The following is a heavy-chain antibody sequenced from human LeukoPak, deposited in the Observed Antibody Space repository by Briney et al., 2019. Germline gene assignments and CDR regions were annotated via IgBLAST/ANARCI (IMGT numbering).Heavy chain of an antibody. V-gene: IGHV3-74*01. CDR1: GFTFSSNW. Sequence: GGSLRLSCAASGFTFSSNWRHGARQAQGKGRVGVSRINTDDSSTSYADSVKGRFTISRDNAKNTLYLQMNSLRAEDSAVYYCAFTKTTYYYYGMDVWGQGTTVTVSS. J-gene: IGHJ6*02. CDR3: AFTKTTYYYYGMDV. D-gene: IGHD2-8*01. CDR2: INTDDSST.